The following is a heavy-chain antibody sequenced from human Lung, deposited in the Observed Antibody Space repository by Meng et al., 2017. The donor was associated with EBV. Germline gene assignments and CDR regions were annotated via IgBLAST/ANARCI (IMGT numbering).Heavy chain of an antibody. V-gene: IGHV4-31*01. CDR2: IYYSGST. CDR3: ARVVAGRYNWFDP. CDR1: GASISSAYNY. Sequence: QAQRRESGPRLVGPSPTLSLICTVPGASISSAYNYWTWIRQRPGRGLEWIGYIYYSGSTYYNPSLKSLVTISVDTSKNQFSLKLSSVTAADTAVYYCARVVAGRYNWFDPWGQGTLVTVSS. D-gene: IGHD6-6*01. J-gene: IGHJ5*02.